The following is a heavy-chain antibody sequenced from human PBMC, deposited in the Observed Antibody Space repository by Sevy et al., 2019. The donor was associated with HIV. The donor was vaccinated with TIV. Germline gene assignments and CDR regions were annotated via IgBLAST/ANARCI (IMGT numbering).Heavy chain of an antibody. J-gene: IGHJ4*02. CDR3: ARERLRGFED. CDR1: GFTFSDYY. V-gene: IGHV3-11*01. Sequence: GGSLRFSCAASGFTFSDYYMTWIRQAPGKGLEWVAHIGSSDSTIHYVDSVKGRFTISRDNVNNALFLQMNSLRAEDTAVYYCARERLRGFEDRGQGTLVTVSS. CDR2: IGSSDSTI. D-gene: IGHD3-16*01.